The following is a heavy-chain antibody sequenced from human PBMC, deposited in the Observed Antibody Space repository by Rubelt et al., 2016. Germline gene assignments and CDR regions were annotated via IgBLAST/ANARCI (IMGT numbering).Heavy chain of an antibody. J-gene: IGHJ3*02. CDR3: AKDVWAMVRGVRCAFDI. Sequence: VQLVESGGGVVQPGRSLRLSCAASGFTFSSYAMSWVRQAPGKGLEWVSAISGSGGSTYYADSVKGRFTISRDNSKNTLYLQMNSLRAVDTAVYYCAKDVWAMVRGVRCAFDIWGQGTMVTVSS. CDR2: ISGSGGST. D-gene: IGHD3-10*01. V-gene: IGHV3-23*04. CDR1: GFTFSSYA.